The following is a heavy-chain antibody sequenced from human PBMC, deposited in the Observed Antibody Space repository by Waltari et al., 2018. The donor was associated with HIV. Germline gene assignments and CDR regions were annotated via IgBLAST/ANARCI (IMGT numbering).Heavy chain of an antibody. D-gene: IGHD1-1*01. CDR1: GYDFGAHR. V-gene: IGHV1-2*02. CDR3: VRVMWVNGRHNGGFDE. CDR2: INLYNGDR. Sequence: QVHLVQSGAETKKPGASVKVACKASGYDFGAHRLPWVRQAPGLLPEWLGSINLYNGDREFNQKLQGRISMSRDLGINTAYLELSGLTPDDTAVYHCVRVMWVNGRHNGGFDEWGQGTMVTVSS. J-gene: IGHJ3*01.